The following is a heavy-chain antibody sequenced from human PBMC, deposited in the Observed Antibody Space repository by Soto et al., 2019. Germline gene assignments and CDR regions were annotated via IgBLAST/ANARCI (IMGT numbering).Heavy chain of an antibody. D-gene: IGHD3-10*01. CDR2: INPILSMS. CDR3: ATSYGSGYRAFDY. Sequence: QVQLVQSGAEVKRPGSSVKVSCKASGDTFAFHSINWVRQAPGLGLEWMGRINPILSMSNYAQRFQGRVTVTADKSTSTAYMVLGSLRSEDTAIYYCATSYGSGYRAFDYWGQGALVTVSS. J-gene: IGHJ4*02. V-gene: IGHV1-69*02. CDR1: GDTFAFHS.